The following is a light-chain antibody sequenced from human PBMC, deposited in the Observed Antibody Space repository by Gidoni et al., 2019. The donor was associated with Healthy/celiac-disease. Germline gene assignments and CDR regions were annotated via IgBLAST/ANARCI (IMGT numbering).Light chain of an antibody. CDR3: CSYAGSSMV. V-gene: IGLV2-23*02. Sequence: QSALPQSAHASGSPGQSITISCTGTSSDVGSYNLFSWYQQHPGKAPKLIIYAVSKRPSRVSNLFSGSKSGNTASLTISGLQAEDEADYYCCSYAGSSMVFGGGTKLTVL. CDR2: AVS. CDR1: SSDVGSYNL. J-gene: IGLJ2*01.